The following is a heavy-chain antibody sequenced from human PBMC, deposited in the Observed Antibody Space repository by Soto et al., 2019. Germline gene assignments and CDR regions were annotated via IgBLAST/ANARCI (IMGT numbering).Heavy chain of an antibody. CDR2: IIPIFGTA. CDR3: ARDRRPLDANLGALGY. V-gene: IGHV1-69*13. J-gene: IGHJ4*02. Sequence: GXSVKVSFKASGGTFSSYAISWVRQAPVQGLEWMGGIIPIFGTANYAQKFQGRVTITADESTSTAYMELSSLRSEDTAVYYCARDRRPLDANLGALGYWGQGTQVTVYS. D-gene: IGHD2-15*01. CDR1: GGTFSSYA.